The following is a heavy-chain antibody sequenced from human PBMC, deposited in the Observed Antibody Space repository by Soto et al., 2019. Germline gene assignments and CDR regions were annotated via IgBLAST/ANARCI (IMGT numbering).Heavy chain of an antibody. D-gene: IGHD5-12*01. CDR1: GGSISRGGYY. Sequence: QVQLQESGPGLVKPSQTLSLTCTVSGGSISRGGYYWSWIRQHPGKGLEWIGYIYYSGGTYYNPSAKSRVTISVDTSENQFSLRLSSVTAADTAVYYCARKDSGYAEYMDVWGKGTTVSVSS. CDR3: ARKDSGYAEYMDV. V-gene: IGHV4-31*03. J-gene: IGHJ6*03. CDR2: IYYSGGT.